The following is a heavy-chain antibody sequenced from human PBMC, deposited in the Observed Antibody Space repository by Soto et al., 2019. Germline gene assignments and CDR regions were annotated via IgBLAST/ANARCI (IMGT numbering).Heavy chain of an antibody. V-gene: IGHV2-5*02. Sequence: QITLKEAGPTLVKPTQTLTLTCSFSGFSLITSGVGVGWIRQPPGKALEWLALIYWDDDKGYSTSLKSRLTITKDTSRNQVVLTMTNMDPADTATYYCAHTMATRMFDYWGQGTLVNVSS. CDR3: AHTMATRMFDY. J-gene: IGHJ4*02. CDR1: GFSLITSGVG. CDR2: IYWDDDK.